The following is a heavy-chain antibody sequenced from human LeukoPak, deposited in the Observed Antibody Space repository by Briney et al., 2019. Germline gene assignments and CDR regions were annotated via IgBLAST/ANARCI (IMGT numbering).Heavy chain of an antibody. J-gene: IGHJ5*02. Sequence: SETLSLTCAVSGYSISSGYYWGWIRQPPGKGLEWIGSIYHSGSTYYNPSLKSRVTISVDTSKNQFSLKLSSVTAADTAVYYCARAPITMVRGVIIGSGWFDPWGQGTLVTVSS. CDR1: GYSISSGYY. CDR2: IYHSGST. D-gene: IGHD3-10*01. V-gene: IGHV4-38-2*01. CDR3: ARAPITMVRGVIIGSGWFDP.